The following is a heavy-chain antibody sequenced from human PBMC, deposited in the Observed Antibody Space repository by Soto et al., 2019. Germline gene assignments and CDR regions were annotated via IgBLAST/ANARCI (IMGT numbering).Heavy chain of an antibody. J-gene: IGHJ4*02. CDR2: ISSDGSRD. CDR3: ARARIGAAVTGAYFDY. CDR1: GFRFSSFA. D-gene: IGHD6-13*01. Sequence: QVHLVESGGGVVQPGRSLRLSCTASGFRFSSFAMHWVRQTPGKGLVWVAVISSDGSRDYYADSVKGRFTISRDNSNNTLYLQMGSLGGDDTAVYFCARARIGAAVTGAYFDYWGQGTLVTVSS. V-gene: IGHV3-30-3*01.